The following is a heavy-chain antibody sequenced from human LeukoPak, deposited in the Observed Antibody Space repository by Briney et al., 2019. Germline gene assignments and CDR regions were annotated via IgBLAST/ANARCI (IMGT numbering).Heavy chain of an antibody. CDR3: ARPVLAGSNAFDI. J-gene: IGHJ3*02. CDR2: IYYRGST. Sequence: TPETLALTCTVSGGSISSSSYYWGWIRQPPGKGLEWIGSIYYRGSTYCNPSLKSRVTISVDTSKNQFSLKLSSVTAADTAVYYCARPVLAGSNAFDIWGQGKTFTVSS. CDR1: GGSISSSSYY. V-gene: IGHV4-39*01. D-gene: IGHD2-8*02.